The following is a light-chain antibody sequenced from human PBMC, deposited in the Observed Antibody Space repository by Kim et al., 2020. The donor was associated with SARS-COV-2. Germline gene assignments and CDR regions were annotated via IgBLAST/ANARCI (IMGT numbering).Light chain of an antibody. Sequence: APCKTATNTCAGNNIGSKSVHWYQQKPGRATVLVTYYESDRPSGIPGRFSGSNSGNTATLTISRVEAGDEADYYCQVWDSSSDHVVFGGGTKLTVL. J-gene: IGLJ2*01. CDR1: NIGSKS. CDR3: QVWDSSSDHVV. V-gene: IGLV3-21*04. CDR2: YES.